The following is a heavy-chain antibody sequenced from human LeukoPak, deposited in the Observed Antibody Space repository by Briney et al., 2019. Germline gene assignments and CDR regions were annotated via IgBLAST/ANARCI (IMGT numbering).Heavy chain of an antibody. CDR2: ISSSSSYI. V-gene: IGHV3-21*01. CDR3: ARSWGRDFDY. Sequence: GGSLRLSCAASGFTFSSYSMNWVRQAPGKGLEWVSSISSSSSYIYYAASVKGRFTISRDNAKNSLYLQMNSLRAEDTAVYYCARSWGRDFDYWGQGTLVTVSS. J-gene: IGHJ4*02. D-gene: IGHD3-16*01. CDR1: GFTFSSYS.